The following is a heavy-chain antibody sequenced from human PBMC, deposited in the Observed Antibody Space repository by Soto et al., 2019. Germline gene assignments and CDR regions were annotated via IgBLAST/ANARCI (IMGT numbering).Heavy chain of an antibody. J-gene: IGHJ6*02. CDR2: INHSGST. CDR3: ARGANSDYGGNSAHYYYGMDV. CDR1: GGSFSGYY. Sequence: PSETLSLTCAVYGGSFSGYYWSWIRQPPGKGLEWIGEINHSGSTNYNPSLKSRVTISVDTSRNQFSLKLSSVTAADTAVYYCARGANSDYGGNSAHYYYGMDVWGQGTTVTVSS. V-gene: IGHV4-34*01. D-gene: IGHD4-17*01.